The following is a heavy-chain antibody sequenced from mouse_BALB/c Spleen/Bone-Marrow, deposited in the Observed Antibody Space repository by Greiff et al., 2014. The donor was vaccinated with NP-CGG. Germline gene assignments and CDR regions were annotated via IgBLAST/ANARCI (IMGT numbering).Heavy chain of an antibody. J-gene: IGHJ3*01. CDR1: GYSFTGYY. CDR2: INPYTGAT. Sequence: EVQLQQSGPELVKPGTPVKISCKASGYSFTGYYMHWVKQSHVKSLEWIGRINPYTGATTYNQNFNVKASLTVDKSSSTAYMELHSLTSEDSAVYYCARGDWFTYWGQGTLVTVSA. CDR3: ARGDWFTY. V-gene: IGHV1-42*01.